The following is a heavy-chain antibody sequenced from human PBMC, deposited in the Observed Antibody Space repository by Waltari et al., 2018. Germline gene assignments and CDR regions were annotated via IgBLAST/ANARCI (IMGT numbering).Heavy chain of an antibody. CDR2: IYPGDSDT. V-gene: IGHV5-51*01. CDR1: GYSFTSYW. J-gene: IGHJ5*02. Sequence: EVQLVQSGAEVKKPGESLKISCKGSGYSFTSYWIGWVRQMPGKGLEWMGFIYPGDSDTRYGPAFQVQVIMSTDMSISTAYLQLSSLKASVTAMYYCATQTGSSWTWVQGTLVTVSS. D-gene: IGHD6-13*01. CDR3: ATQTGSSWT.